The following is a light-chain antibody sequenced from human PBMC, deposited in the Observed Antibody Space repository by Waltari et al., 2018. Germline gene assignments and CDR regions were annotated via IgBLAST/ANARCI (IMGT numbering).Light chain of an antibody. J-gene: IGLJ2*01. Sequence: SYVLTQPPSVSVAPGQTARITCGGDRIGSKRVHWYKQKPGQAPVLVVFDDSDRPSGISERFSGSISGPTATLTISRVEAGDEADYYCQVWESSVVFGGGTKLTVL. CDR3: QVWESSVV. CDR2: DDS. V-gene: IGLV3-21*02. CDR1: RIGSKR.